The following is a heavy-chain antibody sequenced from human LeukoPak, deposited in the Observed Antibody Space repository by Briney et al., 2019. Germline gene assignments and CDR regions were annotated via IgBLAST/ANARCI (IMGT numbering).Heavy chain of an antibody. V-gene: IGHV1-2*02. Sequence: ASVKVSCKASGGTFSSYAISWVRQAPGQGLEWMGWINPNSGGTNYAQKFQGRVTMTRDTSISTAYMELSRLRSDDTAVYYCARAGYYYYYYMDVWGKGTTVTVSS. J-gene: IGHJ6*03. CDR1: GGTFSSYA. CDR3: ARAGYYYYYYMDV. CDR2: INPNSGGT.